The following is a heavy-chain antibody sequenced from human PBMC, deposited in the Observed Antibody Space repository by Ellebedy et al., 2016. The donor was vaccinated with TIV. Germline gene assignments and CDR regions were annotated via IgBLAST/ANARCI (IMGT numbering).Heavy chain of an antibody. CDR2: IYYSGST. V-gene: IGHV4-59*01. J-gene: IGHJ3*02. CDR3: ARMKGICSSTSCYAFDI. D-gene: IGHD2-2*01. Sequence: MPGGSLRLSCTVSGGSISSYYWSWIRQPPGKGLEWIGYIYYSGSTNYNPSLKSRVTISVDTSKNQFSLKLSSVTAADTAVYYCARMKGICSSTSCYAFDIWGQGTMVTVSS. CDR1: GGSISSYY.